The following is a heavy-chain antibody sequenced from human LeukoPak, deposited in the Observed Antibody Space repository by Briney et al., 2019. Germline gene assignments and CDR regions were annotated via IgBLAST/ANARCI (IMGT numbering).Heavy chain of an antibody. CDR2: IYYSGSSGNT. D-gene: IGHD2-2*01. Sequence: PSETLSLTCTVSGGSISSSSSYWGWIRQPPGKGLEWIGTIYYSGSSGNTYYNPSLKSRVTMSVDTSKNQFSLKLSSVTAADTAVYYCARDCVVPAAGEPCYFDYWGQGTLVTVSS. CDR1: GGSISSSSSY. V-gene: IGHV4-39*07. CDR3: ARDCVVPAAGEPCYFDY. J-gene: IGHJ4*02.